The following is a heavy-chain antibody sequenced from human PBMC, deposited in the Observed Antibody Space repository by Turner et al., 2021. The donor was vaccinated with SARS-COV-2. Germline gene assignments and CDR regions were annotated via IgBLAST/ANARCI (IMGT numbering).Heavy chain of an antibody. D-gene: IGHD3-10*01. CDR1: GFSFSRYV. CDR2: ISGSGDNK. V-gene: IGHV3-23*01. Sequence: ELQLLESGGGLVQPGRSLRLSCAASGFSFSRYVMSWVRQAPGKGLEWGSAISGSGDNKYYADSVKGRFTIYRDNYKNTLYLQMNSMREDDTDVYYCAKDRNTYYYGSALDYWGQGTLVTVSS. J-gene: IGHJ4*02. CDR3: AKDRNTYYYGSALDY.